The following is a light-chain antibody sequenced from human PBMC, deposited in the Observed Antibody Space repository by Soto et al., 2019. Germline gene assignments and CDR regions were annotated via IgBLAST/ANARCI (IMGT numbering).Light chain of an antibody. CDR3: NSFAGSAKGV. J-gene: IGLJ3*02. V-gene: IGLV2-8*01. CDR1: NSDVGGYNY. CDR2: EVT. Sequence: QSALTQPPSASGSPGQSVTISCTGNNSDVGGYNYVYWYQQYPGKAPKLLIYEVTKRPSGVPDRFSGSKSGNTAYLTVSGLQAEDEADYYGNSFAGSAKGVFGGGTKVTVL.